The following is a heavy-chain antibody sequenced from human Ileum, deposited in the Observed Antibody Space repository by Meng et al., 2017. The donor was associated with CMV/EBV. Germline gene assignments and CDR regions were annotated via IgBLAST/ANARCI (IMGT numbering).Heavy chain of an antibody. CDR3: ARQDYYGSGSYDT. Sequence: TVSGGSISSNSYYWGWIRQPLGKGLEWIGSIYYSGSTYYKPSLKSRVTISVDTSKNQFSLKLTSVTAADTAVYYCARQDYYGSGSYDTWGQGTLVTVSS. V-gene: IGHV4-39*01. CDR2: IYYSGST. J-gene: IGHJ4*02. CDR1: GGSISSNSYY. D-gene: IGHD3-10*01.